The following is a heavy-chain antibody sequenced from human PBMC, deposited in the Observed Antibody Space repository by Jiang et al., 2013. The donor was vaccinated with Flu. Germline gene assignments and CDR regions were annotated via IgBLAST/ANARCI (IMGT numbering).Heavy chain of an antibody. Sequence: PGLVKPSETLSLTCTVSGGSVSSGTYYWSWIRQPPGKGLVWVGHFSYMGGTKYNPSLKSRVTISADTSKNQFSLRLTSVTAADTAVYYCARGGRYSSGWFVPPGDYWGQGILVTVSS. CDR1: GGSVSSGTYY. J-gene: IGHJ4*02. CDR2: FSYMGGT. CDR3: ARGGRYSSGWFVPPGDY. D-gene: IGHD6-19*01. V-gene: IGHV4-61*01.